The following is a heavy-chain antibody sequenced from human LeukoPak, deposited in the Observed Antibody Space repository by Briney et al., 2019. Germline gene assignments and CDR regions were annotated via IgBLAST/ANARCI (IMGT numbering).Heavy chain of an antibody. CDR1: GFTFSSYA. CDR3: TTDQEAAFNYYYYGMDV. Sequence: GGSLRLSCAASGFTFSSYAMSWVRQAPGKGLEWVSAISGSGGSTYYADSVKGRFTISRDNSKNTLYLQMNSLRAEDTAVYYCTTDQEAAFNYYYYGMDVWGQGTTVTVSS. D-gene: IGHD6-13*01. CDR2: ISGSGGST. V-gene: IGHV3-23*01. J-gene: IGHJ6*02.